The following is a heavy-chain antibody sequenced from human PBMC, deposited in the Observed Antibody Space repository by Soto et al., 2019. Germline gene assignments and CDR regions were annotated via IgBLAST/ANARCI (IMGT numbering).Heavy chain of an antibody. J-gene: IGHJ4*02. D-gene: IGHD6-13*01. CDR1: GYTFTSYG. CDR3: ARVYSSSWYVQGKNFDY. Sequence: ASVKVSCKASGYTFTSYGISWVRQAPGQGLEWMGWISAYNGNTNYAQKLQGRVTMTTDTSTSTAYMELRSLRSDDTAVYYCARVYSSSWYVQGKNFDYWGQGTWSPSPQ. V-gene: IGHV1-18*01. CDR2: ISAYNGNT.